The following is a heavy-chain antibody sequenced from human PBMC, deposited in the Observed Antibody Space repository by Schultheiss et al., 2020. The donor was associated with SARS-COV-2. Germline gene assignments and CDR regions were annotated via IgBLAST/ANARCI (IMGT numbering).Heavy chain of an antibody. Sequence: GESLKISCAASGFTFSSYSMNWVRQAPGKGLEWVSAISGSGGSTYYADSVKGRFTISRDNSKNTLYLQMNSLRAEDTAVYYCARGYCSSTSCRNYYFDYWGQGTLVTVSS. CDR3: ARGYCSSTSCRNYYFDY. V-gene: IGHV3-23*01. D-gene: IGHD2-2*01. CDR2: ISGSGGST. J-gene: IGHJ4*02. CDR1: GFTFSSYS.